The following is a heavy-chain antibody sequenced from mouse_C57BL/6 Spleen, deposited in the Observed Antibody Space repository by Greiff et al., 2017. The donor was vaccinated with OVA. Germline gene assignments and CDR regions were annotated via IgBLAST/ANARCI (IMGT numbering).Heavy chain of an antibody. D-gene: IGHD1-1*01. J-gene: IGHJ1*03. CDR2: IRNKANGYTT. V-gene: IGHV7-3*01. CDR3: ARRGSRHWYFDV. Sequence: EVKVEESGGGLVQPGGSLSLSCAASGFTFTDYYMSWVRQPPGKALEWLGFIRNKANGYTTEYSASVKGRFTISRDNSQSILYLQMNALRAEDSATYYCARRGSRHWYFDVWGTGTTVTVSS. CDR1: GFTFTDYY.